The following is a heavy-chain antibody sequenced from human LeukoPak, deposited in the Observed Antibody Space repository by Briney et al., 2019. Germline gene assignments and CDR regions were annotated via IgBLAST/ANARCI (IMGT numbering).Heavy chain of an antibody. CDR2: INPDGSTT. D-gene: IGHD3-10*01. CDR3: ARVLLGSWDWFDP. CDR1: KFIFSSYW. V-gene: IGHV3-74*01. Sequence: PGGSLRLSCAASKFIFSSYWMHWVRQAPGKGLVWVSRINPDGSTTNYADSVKGRFTTSRDNAKNTLYLQMNSLRAEDTAVYYCARVLLGSWDWFDPWGQGTLVTVSS. J-gene: IGHJ5*02.